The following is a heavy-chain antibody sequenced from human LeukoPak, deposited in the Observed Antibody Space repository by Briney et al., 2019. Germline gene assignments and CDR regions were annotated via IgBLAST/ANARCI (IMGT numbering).Heavy chain of an antibody. V-gene: IGHV3-48*03. CDR3: ARDSSGWYHWFDP. J-gene: IGHJ5*02. CDR2: VSSSGSTI. Sequence: GGSLRLSCAASGFTFSTYEMNWVRQAPGKGLEWVSHVSSSGSTIYYADSVKGRFTISRDNAKNSLYLQMNSLRAEDTAVYYCARDSSGWYHWFDPWGQGTLVTVSS. D-gene: IGHD6-13*01. CDR1: GFTFSTYE.